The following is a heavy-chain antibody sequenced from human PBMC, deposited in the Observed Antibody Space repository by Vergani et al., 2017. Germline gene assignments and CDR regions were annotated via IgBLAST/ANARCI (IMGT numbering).Heavy chain of an antibody. V-gene: IGHV4-61*08. J-gene: IGHJ6*02. CDR2: IYSTGST. CDR1: GAYVGSGGYY. CDR3: ARVMYRDEASTGYRLEGMDI. Sequence: QVQLEESGPGLVKASQTLSLTCSVSGAYVGSGGYYWSWIRQSPGKGLEWIGYIYSTGSTNYNPSLNSRVTMSVDTYKNQFSLKLRSVTAADTAVYFCARVMYRDEASTGYRLEGMDIWGQGTTVTISS. D-gene: IGHD3-9*01.